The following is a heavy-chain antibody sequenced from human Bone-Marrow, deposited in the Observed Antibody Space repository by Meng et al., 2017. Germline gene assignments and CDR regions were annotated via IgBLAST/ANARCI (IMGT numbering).Heavy chain of an antibody. CDR3: ARGNGIPGY. V-gene: IGHV1-3*01. D-gene: IGHD1-14*01. CDR2: INAGNGNT. J-gene: IGHJ4*02. CDR1: GYTFTSYA. Sequence: QVQLVQSGAELKKPGASVYVSCTASGYTFTSYAMHWVRQAPGQRLEWMGWINAGNGNTKYSQKFQGRVTITRDTSAITAYMELSSLRSEDTAVYYCARGNGIPGYWGQGTLVTVSS.